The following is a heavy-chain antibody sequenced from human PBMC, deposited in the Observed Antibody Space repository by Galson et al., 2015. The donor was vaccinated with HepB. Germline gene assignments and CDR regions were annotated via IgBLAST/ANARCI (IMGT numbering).Heavy chain of an antibody. D-gene: IGHD3-3*01. CDR1: GFTFSSYW. J-gene: IGHJ6*02. Sequence: SLRLSCAASGFTFSSYWMSWVRQAPGKGLEWVASINQDGSEKYYVDSVKGRFTISRDNAKNSLYLQMNSLRAEDTAVYYCARSKTYYDFWSGRNYFYYGMDVWGQGTTVTVSS. CDR3: ARSKTYYDFWSGRNYFYYGMDV. V-gene: IGHV3-7*01. CDR2: INQDGSEK.